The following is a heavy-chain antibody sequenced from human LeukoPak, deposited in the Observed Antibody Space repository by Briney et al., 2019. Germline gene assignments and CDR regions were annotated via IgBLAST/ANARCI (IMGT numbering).Heavy chain of an antibody. CDR2: INPRGGSI. Sequence: ASVKVSCKASGYTFTSFYMHWVRQAPGQGLEWMGIINPRGGSISSAQKFQGRVTLTRDTSTSTVYMELSSLRSEDTAVYYCARDYHGLGSLTTFDFWGQGTLVTVSS. CDR1: GYTFTSFY. J-gene: IGHJ4*02. D-gene: IGHD3-10*01. V-gene: IGHV1-46*01. CDR3: ARDYHGLGSLTTFDF.